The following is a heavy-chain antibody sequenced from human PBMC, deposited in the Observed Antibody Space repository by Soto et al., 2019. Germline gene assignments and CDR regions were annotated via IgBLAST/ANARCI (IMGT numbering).Heavy chain of an antibody. CDR3: AIIGNIANWFDP. D-gene: IGHD6-13*01. V-gene: IGHV4-59*01. CDR1: GASINNYY. Sequence: SETLSLTCTVSGASINNYYWSWIRQPPGKGLEWIGYIYYRGTTYYNPSLRGRVTISVDTSQNQFSLKLSSVTAADTALYYCAIIGNIANWFDPWGQGTLVTVSS. CDR2: IYYRGTT. J-gene: IGHJ5*02.